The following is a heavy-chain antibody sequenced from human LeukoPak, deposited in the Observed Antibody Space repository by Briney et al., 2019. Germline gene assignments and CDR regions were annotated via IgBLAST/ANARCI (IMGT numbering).Heavy chain of an antibody. CDR1: GLTVSSYY. Sequence: GGSLRLSCAASGLTVSSYYMTWVRQAPGKGLEWVSVMYSGGSTYYADSVKGRVAISRDNSQNTVFLQMNSVRVEDTAVYYCARSYSNHLFGMDVWGQGTAVTVSS. D-gene: IGHD4-11*01. CDR3: ARSYSNHLFGMDV. CDR2: MYSGGST. V-gene: IGHV3-66*01. J-gene: IGHJ6*02.